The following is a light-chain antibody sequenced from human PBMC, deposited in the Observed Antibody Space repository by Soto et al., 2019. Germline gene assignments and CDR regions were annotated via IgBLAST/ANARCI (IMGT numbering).Light chain of an antibody. V-gene: IGLV1-44*01. J-gene: IGLJ1*01. Sequence: VLTQPPSASGTPGQRVTISCSGSSSNIGSNTVNWYQQLPGTAPKLLIHANNQRPSGVPDRFSGPKSGTSASLAISWLQSEEADYYCAAWDDSLNGYVFGTGTKVTVL. CDR1: SSNIGSNT. CDR3: AAWDDSLNGYV. CDR2: ANN.